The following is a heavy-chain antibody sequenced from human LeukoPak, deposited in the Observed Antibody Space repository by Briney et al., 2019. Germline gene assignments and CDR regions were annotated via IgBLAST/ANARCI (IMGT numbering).Heavy chain of an antibody. CDR1: GFTFSSYG. CDR3: AKDLSIVATAFDY. J-gene: IGHJ4*02. Sequence: GGSLRLSCAASGFTFSSYGMHWVRQAPGKGLEWVAVVSYDGSNKYYADSVKGRFTISRDNSKNTLYLQTNSLRAEDTAVYYCAKDLSIVATAFDYWGQGTLVTVSS. D-gene: IGHD5-12*01. CDR2: VSYDGSNK. V-gene: IGHV3-30*18.